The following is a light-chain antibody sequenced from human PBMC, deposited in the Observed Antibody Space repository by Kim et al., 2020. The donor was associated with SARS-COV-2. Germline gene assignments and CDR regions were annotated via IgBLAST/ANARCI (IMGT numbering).Light chain of an antibody. CDR1: KLGSRY. V-gene: IGLV3-1*01. J-gene: IGLJ1*01. CDR2: QDN. Sequence: VSPGQTASITCSGNKLGSRYVSWYQQRPGQSPVVVIYQDNNRPTGIPERFSGSNSGNTATLTISGTQAMDEADYYCQAWDSRTSYVFGSGTKVTVL. CDR3: QAWDSRTSYV.